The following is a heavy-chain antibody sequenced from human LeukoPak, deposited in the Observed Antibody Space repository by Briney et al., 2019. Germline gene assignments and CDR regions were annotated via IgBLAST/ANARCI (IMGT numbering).Heavy chain of an antibody. CDR2: IYYSGST. D-gene: IGHD2-2*01. Sequence: PSETLSLTCTVSGGSISSCSYYWGWIRQPPGKGLEGIGSIYYSGSTNYNPSLKSRVTISVDTSQNQFSLKLSSVTAADTAVYYCARQEEVPAAANWFDPWGQGTLVTVSS. V-gene: IGHV4-39*01. CDR1: GGSISSCSYY. J-gene: IGHJ5*02. CDR3: ARQEEVPAAANWFDP.